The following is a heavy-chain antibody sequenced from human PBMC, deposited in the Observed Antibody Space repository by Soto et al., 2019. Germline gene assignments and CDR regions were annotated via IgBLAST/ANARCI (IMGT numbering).Heavy chain of an antibody. CDR1: GFTFSTYS. Sequence: GGSLRLSCAASGFTFSTYSMNWVRQAPGKGLEWVSSISGSGNYTHYADFLRGRFTISRDNAKTSLYLQMNRLRAEDTAVYYCARGFSAGKGSPPDFWGQGSLVTVSS. D-gene: IGHD6-13*01. CDR2: ISGSGNYT. CDR3: ARGFSAGKGSPPDF. V-gene: IGHV3-21*04. J-gene: IGHJ4*02.